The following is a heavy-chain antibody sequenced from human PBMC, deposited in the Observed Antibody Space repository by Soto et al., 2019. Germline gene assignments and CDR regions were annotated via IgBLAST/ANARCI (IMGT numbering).Heavy chain of an antibody. CDR3: ASEMTYYDFWSGYSSNWFDP. CDR1: GYTFTGYY. D-gene: IGHD3-3*01. CDR2: INPNSGGT. Sequence: GASVKVSCKASGYTFTGYYMHWVRQAPGQGLEWMGWINPNSGGTNYAQKFQGWVTMTRDTSISTAYMELSSLRSEDTAVYYCASEMTYYDFWSGYSSNWFDPWGQGTLVTVSS. V-gene: IGHV1-2*04. J-gene: IGHJ5*02.